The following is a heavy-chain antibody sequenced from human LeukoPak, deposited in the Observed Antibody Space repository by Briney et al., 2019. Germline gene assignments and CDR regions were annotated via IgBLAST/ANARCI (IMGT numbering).Heavy chain of an antibody. CDR2: ISSSSSTI. CDR1: GFTFSSYS. D-gene: IGHD1-26*01. J-gene: IGHJ3*02. V-gene: IGHV3-48*04. Sequence: PGGSLRLSCAASGFTFSSYSMNWVRQAPGKGLEWVSYISSSSSTIYYADSVKGRFTISRDNAKNSLYLQMNSLRAEDTAVYYCARDRMGAIWGQGTMVTVSS. CDR3: ARDRMGAI.